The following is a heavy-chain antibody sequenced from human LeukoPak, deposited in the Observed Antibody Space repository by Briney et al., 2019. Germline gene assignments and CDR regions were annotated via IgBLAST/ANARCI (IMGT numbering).Heavy chain of an antibody. D-gene: IGHD4-11*01. CDR2: ISSSSSYI. J-gene: IGHJ6*03. CDR3: ETASRHGYSNFLGYYYMDV. Sequence: GGSLRLSCAASGFTFSSYSMNWVRQAPGKGLEWVSSISSSSSYIYYADSVKGRFTISRDNAKNYLYLQMNSLRAEDTAMYTCETASRHGYSNFLGYYYMDVWGKGTTVTVSS. V-gene: IGHV3-21*01. CDR1: GFTFSSYS.